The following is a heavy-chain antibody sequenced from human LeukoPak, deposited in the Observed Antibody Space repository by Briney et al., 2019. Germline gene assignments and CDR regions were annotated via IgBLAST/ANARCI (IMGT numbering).Heavy chain of an antibody. CDR1: GYSISSGYY. D-gene: IGHD1-26*01. CDR3: AGQWWEHLRAPFDY. CDR2: IYHSGST. Sequence: SETLSLTCAVSGYSISSGYYWGWIRQPPGKGLEWIGSIYHSGSTYYNPSLKSRVTISVDTSKNQFSLKLSSVTAADTAVYYCAGQWWEHLRAPFDYWGQGTLVTVSS. V-gene: IGHV4-38-2*01. J-gene: IGHJ4*02.